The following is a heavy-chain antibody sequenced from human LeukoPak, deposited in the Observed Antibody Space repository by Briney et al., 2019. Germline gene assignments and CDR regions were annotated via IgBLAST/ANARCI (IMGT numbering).Heavy chain of an antibody. Sequence: ASVKLSCKASGYTFTTYYIHWVRQAPGQGPEWVGIINPSGGSTSYAQKFQGRVTMTRDTSTSTVYMDLTSLRSDDTAVYYCARHSLPGKTPFDYWGQGTLVTVSS. V-gene: IGHV1-46*01. J-gene: IGHJ4*02. D-gene: IGHD1-1*01. CDR3: ARHSLPGKTPFDY. CDR2: INPSGGST. CDR1: GYTFTTYY.